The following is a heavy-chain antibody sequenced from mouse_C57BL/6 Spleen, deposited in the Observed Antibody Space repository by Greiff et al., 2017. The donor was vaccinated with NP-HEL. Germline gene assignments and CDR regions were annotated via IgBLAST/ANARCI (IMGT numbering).Heavy chain of an antibody. CDR2: ISSGSSTI. CDR3: ARNYYYGSRYYYAMDY. Sequence: EVMLVESGGGLVKPGGSLKLSCAASGFTFSDYGMHWVRQAPEKGLEWVAYISSGSSTIYYADTVKGRFTISRDNAKNTLFLQMTSLRSEDTAMYYCARNYYYGSRYYYAMDYWGQGTSVTVSS. D-gene: IGHD1-1*01. CDR1: GFTFSDYG. V-gene: IGHV5-17*01. J-gene: IGHJ4*01.